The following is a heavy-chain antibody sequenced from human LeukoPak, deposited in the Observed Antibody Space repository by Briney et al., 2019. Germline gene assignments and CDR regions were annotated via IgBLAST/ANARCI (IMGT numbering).Heavy chain of an antibody. Sequence: ASVKVSCKASGYTFTSYGISWVRQAPGQGLEWMGWISAYNGNTNRAQKLQGRVTMTTDTSTSTAYMELRSLRSDDTAVYYCARDALNCSSTSCYKRNWFDPWGQGTLVTVSS. CDR1: GYTFTSYG. CDR2: ISAYNGNT. V-gene: IGHV1-18*01. J-gene: IGHJ5*02. CDR3: ARDALNCSSTSCYKRNWFDP. D-gene: IGHD2-2*02.